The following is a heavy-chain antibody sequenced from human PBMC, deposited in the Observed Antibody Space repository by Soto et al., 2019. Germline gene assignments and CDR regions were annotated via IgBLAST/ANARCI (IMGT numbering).Heavy chain of an antibody. J-gene: IGHJ5*02. Sequence: GESLQISCRTSGYRFTSYWIAWVRQMPGKGLEWMGIIFPSDSDTRYSPSFQGQVTISADRSTSTVFLQWASLKASDTAVYFCARNDKSGYFNWFDPWGQGTLVTVSS. CDR2: IFPSDSDT. V-gene: IGHV5-51*01. CDR3: ARNDKSGYFNWFDP. D-gene: IGHD3-22*01. CDR1: GYRFTSYW.